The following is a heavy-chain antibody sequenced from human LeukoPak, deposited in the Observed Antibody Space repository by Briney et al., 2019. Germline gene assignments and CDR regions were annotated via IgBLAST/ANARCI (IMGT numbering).Heavy chain of an antibody. D-gene: IGHD6-19*01. V-gene: IGHV3-48*01. J-gene: IGHJ4*02. CDR1: GFTFSSYS. CDR2: ISTTSNTI. CDR3: AKGGSSGWYWGAFFDY. Sequence: EGSLRLSCAASGFTFSSYSMNWVRQAPGEGLEWVSFISTTSNTIYYADSVKGRFTISRDNARNSLYLQMNSLRAEDTAVYYCAKGGSSGWYWGAFFDYWGQGTLVTVSS.